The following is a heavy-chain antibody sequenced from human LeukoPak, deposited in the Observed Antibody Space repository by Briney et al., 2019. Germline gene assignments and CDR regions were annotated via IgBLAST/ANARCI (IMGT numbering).Heavy chain of an antibody. V-gene: IGHV3-30*18. D-gene: IGHD2-15*01. CDR3: AKVGDIVVVVAATYDY. J-gene: IGHJ4*02. CDR2: ISYDGSNK. CDR1: GFTFSSYG. Sequence: PGRSLRLSCAASGFTFSSYGMHWVRQAPGKGLEWVAVISYDGSNKYYADSVKGRFTISRDNSKNTLYLQMNSLRAEDTAVYYCAKVGDIVVVVAATYDYWGQGTLVTVSS.